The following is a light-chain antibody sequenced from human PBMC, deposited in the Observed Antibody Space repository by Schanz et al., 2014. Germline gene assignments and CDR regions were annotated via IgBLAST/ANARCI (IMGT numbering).Light chain of an antibody. CDR2: RNN. Sequence: QSVLTQPPSASGTPGQRATISCSGSTSNIGSHTVSWYQHLPGTAPKLLIYRNNQRPSGVPDRFSGSKSGTSASLAITGLQGEDEGDYYCQSYDSSLSGWVFGEGTKLTVL. V-gene: IGLV1-44*01. CDR3: QSYDSSLSGWV. CDR1: TSNIGSHT. J-gene: IGLJ3*02.